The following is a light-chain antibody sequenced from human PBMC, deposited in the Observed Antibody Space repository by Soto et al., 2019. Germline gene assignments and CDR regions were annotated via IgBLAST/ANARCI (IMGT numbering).Light chain of an antibody. CDR3: QQYDSSPLT. V-gene: IGKV3-20*01. CDR1: QRVSSSY. J-gene: IGKJ4*01. CDR2: GAS. Sequence: EIVLTQSPGTLSLSPGERATVSCRASQRVSSSYLAWYQQKPGQAPRLLIYGASSRATGIPDRFSGSGSGTDFTLTISRLEPADFAVYYCQQYDSSPLTFGGGTKVEIK.